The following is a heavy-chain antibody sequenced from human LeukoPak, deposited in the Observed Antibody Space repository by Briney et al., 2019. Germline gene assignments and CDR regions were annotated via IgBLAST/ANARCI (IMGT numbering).Heavy chain of an antibody. CDR1: GFTISSDS. CDR3: AGVGGSGSFDS. V-gene: IGHV3-64*01. J-gene: IGHJ4*02. Sequence: GGSLRLSCAASGFTISSDSMHWIRQAPGKGLEYVSAIGYGGDTYYANSVKGRFTISRDISKNTLYLQMGSLRPEDMAVYYCAGVGGSGSFDSWGQGTLSPSPQ. CDR2: IGYGGDT. D-gene: IGHD6-19*01.